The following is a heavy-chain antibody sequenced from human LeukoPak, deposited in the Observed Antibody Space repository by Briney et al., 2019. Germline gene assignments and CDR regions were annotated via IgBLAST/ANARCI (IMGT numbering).Heavy chain of an antibody. CDR2: ITSSGSAT. Sequence: PGGSLRLSCAASGFAFSSYEMNWVRQAPGKGLEWVSYITSSGSATYCADSVKGRFTISRDNAKNSLYLQMNSLRAEDTAVYYCASSGSYFDYWGQGTLVTVSS. V-gene: IGHV3-48*03. J-gene: IGHJ4*02. CDR1: GFAFSSYE. D-gene: IGHD1-26*01. CDR3: ASSGSYFDY.